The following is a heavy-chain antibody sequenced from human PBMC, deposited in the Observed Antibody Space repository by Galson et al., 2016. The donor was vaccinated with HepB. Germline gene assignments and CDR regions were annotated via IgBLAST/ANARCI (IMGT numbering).Heavy chain of an antibody. D-gene: IGHD5-18*01. J-gene: IGHJ4*02. V-gene: IGHV4-59*01. Sequence: SETLSLTCTVSGGSISDYYWSWIRQPPGKGLELIGYIFFGGSAKYSPSFRGRARISVDTSNNQFSLHLHSVTTADTAVYFCARRLTSMAFFDYWGQGTLAAVSP. CDR2: IFFGGSA. CDR3: ARRLTSMAFFDY. CDR1: GGSISDYY.